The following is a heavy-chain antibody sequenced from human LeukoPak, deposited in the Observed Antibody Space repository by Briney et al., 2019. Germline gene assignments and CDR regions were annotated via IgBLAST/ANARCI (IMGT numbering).Heavy chain of an antibody. Sequence: GGSLRLSCAASGFTFSSYAMSWVRQAPGKGLEWGSAISGSGGSTYYADSVKGRFTISRDNSKNTLYLQMNSLRAEDTAVYYCAKGLRCSSTSCRKGWFDPWGQGTLVTVSS. CDR1: GFTFSSYA. D-gene: IGHD2-2*01. V-gene: IGHV3-23*01. CDR2: ISGSGGST. J-gene: IGHJ5*02. CDR3: AKGLRCSSTSCRKGWFDP.